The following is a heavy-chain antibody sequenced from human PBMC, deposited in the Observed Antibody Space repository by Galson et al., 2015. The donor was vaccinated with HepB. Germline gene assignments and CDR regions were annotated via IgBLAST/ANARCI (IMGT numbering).Heavy chain of an antibody. Sequence: SVKVSCKASGFSFSGYHIHWVRQAPGQGPEWMGWVNSNSGGTNYPQKFLGRVTMTRDTSINTAYMDLSSLNSDDTAIYFCARDREDTAMWELDIWGQGTMIIVSS. CDR3: ARDREDTAMWELDI. CDR1: GFSFSGYH. D-gene: IGHD5-18*01. V-gene: IGHV1-2*02. J-gene: IGHJ3*02. CDR2: VNSNSGGT.